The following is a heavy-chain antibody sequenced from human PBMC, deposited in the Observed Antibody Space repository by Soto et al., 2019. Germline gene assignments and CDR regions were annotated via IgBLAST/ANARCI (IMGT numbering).Heavy chain of an antibody. CDR1: GDSVSSNTAA. V-gene: IGHV6-1*01. CDR2: TYYRSNWRH. CDR3: ARGVAGTGFDL. D-gene: IGHD6-19*01. J-gene: IGHJ4*02. Sequence: SQTLSLTCAISGDSVSSNTAAWNWIRSSPSRGLEWLGRTYYRSNWRHDYAVSVKSRITVNPDTTKNHFSLQLNSVTPDDTAVYYCARGVAGTGFDLWGQGTLVTVAS.